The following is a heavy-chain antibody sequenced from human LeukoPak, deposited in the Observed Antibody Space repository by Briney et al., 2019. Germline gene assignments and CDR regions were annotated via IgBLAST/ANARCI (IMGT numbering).Heavy chain of an antibody. J-gene: IGHJ5*02. CDR3: ARDQDIVVVVAALRQREMGGFDP. V-gene: IGHV1-8*02. D-gene: IGHD2-15*01. CDR1: GYTFTDYY. Sequence: GASVKVSCKASGYTFTDYYMHWVRQAPGQGLEWMGWMNPNSGNTGYAQKFQGRVTMTRNTSISTAYMELSSLRSEDTAVYYCARDQDIVVVVAALRQREMGGFDPWGQGTLVTVSS. CDR2: MNPNSGNT.